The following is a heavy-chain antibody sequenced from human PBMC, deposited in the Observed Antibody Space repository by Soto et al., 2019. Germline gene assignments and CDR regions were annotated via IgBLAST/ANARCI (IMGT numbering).Heavy chain of an antibody. Sequence: ASVKVSCKASGYTFTGYYMHWMRQAPGQGLEWMGWINPDSGDTKHAQKFQGRVTMTRDTFISTAYMELSSLRSDDTAVYYCARAGGPVDYSDYVGTHYFDYWGQGALVTVSS. V-gene: IGHV1-2*02. CDR1: GYTFTGYY. CDR2: INPDSGDT. CDR3: ARAGGPVDYSDYVGTHYFDY. J-gene: IGHJ4*02. D-gene: IGHD4-17*01.